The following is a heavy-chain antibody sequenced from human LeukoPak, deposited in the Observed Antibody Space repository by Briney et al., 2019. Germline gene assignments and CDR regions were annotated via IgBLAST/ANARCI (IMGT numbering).Heavy chain of an antibody. Sequence: SETLSLTCTVSGVSISTSRDYWGWVRQPPGKGLEWIGSIYYSGSTYYNPSLKSRVTISIDTSKDQFSPKLSSVTAADTAVYYCAKLVTAIVHYWGQGTLATVSS. CDR3: AKLVTAIVHY. J-gene: IGHJ4*02. CDR1: GVSISTSRDY. CDR2: IYYSGST. D-gene: IGHD2-21*02. V-gene: IGHV4-39*07.